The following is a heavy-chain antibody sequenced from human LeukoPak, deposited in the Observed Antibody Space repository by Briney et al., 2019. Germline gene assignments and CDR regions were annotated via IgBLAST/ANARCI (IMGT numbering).Heavy chain of an antibody. CDR1: GYTFTSYY. D-gene: IGHD6-13*01. CDR3: ARSSIIAAAGPYYFDY. J-gene: IGHJ4*02. V-gene: IGHV1-46*01. Sequence: GASVKVSCKASGYTFTSYYIHWVRQAPGQGLEWMGVINPSGGSTNYAQKFQGRVTITADKSTSTAYMELSSLRSEDTAVYYCARSSIIAAAGPYYFDYWGQGTLVTVSS. CDR2: INPSGGST.